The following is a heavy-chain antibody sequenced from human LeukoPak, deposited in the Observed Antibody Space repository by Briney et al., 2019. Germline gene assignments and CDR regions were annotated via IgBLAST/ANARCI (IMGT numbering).Heavy chain of an antibody. J-gene: IGHJ6*03. V-gene: IGHV4-30-4*08. CDR1: GGSISSGDYY. CDR2: IYYSGST. D-gene: IGHD3-3*01. Sequence: PSETLSLTCTVSGGSISSGDYYWSWIRQPPGKGLEWIGYIYYSGSTYSNPSLKSRVTISVDTSKNQFSLKLSSVTAADTAVYYCARAQQLRFLELNYYMDVWGKGTTVTVSS. CDR3: ARAQQLRFLELNYYMDV.